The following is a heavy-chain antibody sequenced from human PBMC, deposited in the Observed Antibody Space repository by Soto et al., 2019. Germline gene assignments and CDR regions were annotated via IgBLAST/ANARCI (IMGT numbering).Heavy chain of an antibody. CDR3: AARICSGGSCYYYYFDY. Sequence: QVQLVQSGAEVKKPGSSVKVSCKASGGTFSSYAISWVRQAPGQGLEWMGGIIPIFGTANYAQKFQGRVTITADESTSTAYMELSSLRSEDTAVYYCAARICSGGSCYYYYFDYWGQGTLVTVSS. V-gene: IGHV1-69*01. D-gene: IGHD2-15*01. CDR1: GGTFSSYA. J-gene: IGHJ4*02. CDR2: IIPIFGTA.